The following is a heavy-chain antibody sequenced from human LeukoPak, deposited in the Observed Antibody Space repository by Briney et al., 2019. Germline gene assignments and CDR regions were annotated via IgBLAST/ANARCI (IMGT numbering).Heavy chain of an antibody. CDR3: ASRAVPDFYYFDY. CDR1: GFTFSSYA. V-gene: IGHV3-30-3*01. CDR2: ISYDGSNK. J-gene: IGHJ4*02. D-gene: IGHD2-21*01. Sequence: GGSLRLSCAASGFTFSSYAMHWVRQAPGKGLEWVAVISYDGSNKYYADSVKGRFTVSRDNAKNAMYLQMNNLRAEDTAVYYCASRAVPDFYYFDYWGQGTLVTVSS.